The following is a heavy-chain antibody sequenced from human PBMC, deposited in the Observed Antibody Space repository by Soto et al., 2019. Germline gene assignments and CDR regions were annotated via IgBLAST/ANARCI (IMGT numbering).Heavy chain of an antibody. CDR2: IIPILRSA. V-gene: IGHV1-69*01. Sequence: QVQLVQSGAEVKKPGSSVKVSCNASGGIFSSYAFSWVRQAPGQGLGWMGGIIPILRSADYAQRFQGRVTITADESTRTVYMELSRLRSEDTAVYYCARDHLGRGWYGVMDSWGQGTPVIVSS. D-gene: IGHD6-19*01. CDR1: GGIFSSYA. J-gene: IGHJ4*02. CDR3: ARDHLGRGWYGVMDS.